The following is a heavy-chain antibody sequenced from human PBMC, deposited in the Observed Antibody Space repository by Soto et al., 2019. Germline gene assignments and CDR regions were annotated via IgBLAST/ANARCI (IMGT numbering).Heavy chain of an antibody. D-gene: IGHD5-12*01. CDR2: IYYTGTT. Sequence: LTCTVSGVSISSSYWSWIRQSPGTGLEWIGYIYYTGTTNYNPSLKRRVTISLDTAKNQFSLNVNSLTTADTAVYFCARGGNRYSNTASGVGGFDFWGQGTLVTVSS. J-gene: IGHJ4*02. CDR1: GVSISSSY. V-gene: IGHV4-59*01. CDR3: ARGGNRYSNTASGVGGFDF.